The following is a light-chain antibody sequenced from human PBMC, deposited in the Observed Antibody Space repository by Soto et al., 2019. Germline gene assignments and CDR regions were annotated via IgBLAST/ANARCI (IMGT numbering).Light chain of an antibody. CDR2: DAA. CDR1: HDLTSY. J-gene: IGKJ3*01. Sequence: DIQMTQSPSSLSASVGDRLPITCQARHDLTSYLNWYQHKPGKAPKLLIYDAAILEAGVPPRFSGSGSGTDFTLTISGLQPEDVATYYCQHCDYLPIFGPGTTVYCK. CDR3: QHCDYLPI. V-gene: IGKV1-33*01.